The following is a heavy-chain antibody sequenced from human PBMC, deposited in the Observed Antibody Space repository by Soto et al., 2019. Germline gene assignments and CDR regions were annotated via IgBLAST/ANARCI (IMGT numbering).Heavy chain of an antibody. D-gene: IGHD2-2*01. J-gene: IGHJ4*02. CDR1: GFTFESYG. CDR2: ISYDGSNR. V-gene: IGHV3-30*18. Sequence: QVQLVESGGGVVQPGRSLRLSCAASGFTFESYGMQWVRQAPGKGLEWVAVISYDGSNRYYADSVKGRFTISRDNSKNTLYLQMTSLRAEDTAVYYCAKDHIVAAAPDYWGQGTLVTVSS. CDR3: AKDHIVAAAPDY.